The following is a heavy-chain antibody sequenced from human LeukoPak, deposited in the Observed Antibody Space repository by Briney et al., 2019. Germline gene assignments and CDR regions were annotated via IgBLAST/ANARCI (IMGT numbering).Heavy chain of an antibody. CDR3: ATEALRYFDWSDL. D-gene: IGHD3-9*01. CDR1: GFTFSSYS. J-gene: IGHJ2*01. Sequence: GGSLRLSCAASGFTFSSYSMNWVRQAPGKGLEWVSSISSSSSYIYYADSVKGRFTISRDNAKNSLYLQMNSLGAEDTAVYYCATEALRYFDWSDLWGRGTLVTVSS. V-gene: IGHV3-21*01. CDR2: ISSSSSYI.